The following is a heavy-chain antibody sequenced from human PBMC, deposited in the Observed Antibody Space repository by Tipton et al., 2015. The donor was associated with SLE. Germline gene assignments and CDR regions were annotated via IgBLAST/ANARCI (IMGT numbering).Heavy chain of an antibody. J-gene: IGHJ4*02. CDR2: INHSGST. CDR1: GGSFSGYY. CDR3: ARDLESYFDY. V-gene: IGHV4-34*01. Sequence: LRLSCAVYGGSFSGYYWSWIRQPPGKGLEWIGEINHSGSTNYNPSLKSRLTISVDTSKNQFSLKLSSVTAADTAVYYCARDLESYFDYWGQGTLVTVS.